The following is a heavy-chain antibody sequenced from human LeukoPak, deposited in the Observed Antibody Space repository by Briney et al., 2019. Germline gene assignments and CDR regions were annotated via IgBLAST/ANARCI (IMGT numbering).Heavy chain of an antibody. CDR3: AKDLAVADPTDFDY. V-gene: IGHV3-7*04. Sequence: GGSLRLSCGASGFTFDDYWISWVRQAPGQGLGCVANINQDGSEKYYLDSAKGRFTISRDNARNSLYLQVNGLRAEDTAVYYCAKDLAVADPTDFDYWGQGTLVTVSS. CDR2: INQDGSEK. J-gene: IGHJ4*02. D-gene: IGHD6-19*01. CDR1: GFTFDDYW.